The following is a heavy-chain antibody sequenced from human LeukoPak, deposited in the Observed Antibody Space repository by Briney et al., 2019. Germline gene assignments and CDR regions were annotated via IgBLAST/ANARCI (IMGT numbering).Heavy chain of an antibody. CDR1: GFTFSSYS. Sequence: GGSLRLSCAASGFTFSSYSMNWVRQAPGKGLEWVSSISSSSSYIYYADSVKGRFTISRDNSKNTVYLQMNSLRAEDTALYYCAKSLVRWAFDYWGQGTLVTVSS. CDR2: ISSSSSYI. V-gene: IGHV3-21*04. J-gene: IGHJ4*02. CDR3: AKSLVRWAFDY. D-gene: IGHD4-23*01.